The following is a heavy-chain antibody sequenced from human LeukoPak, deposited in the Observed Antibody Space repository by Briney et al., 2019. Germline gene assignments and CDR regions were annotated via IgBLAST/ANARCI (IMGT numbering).Heavy chain of an antibody. Sequence: ASVKVSFKAFGYPFTRYGVSWVRPAPGQGLEWIGWISGSNGNTNYAQNFQGRVTMTTDSSTSTAYMELRSLRSDDTAVYYCARDWRYSGSYYDENEYFQDWGQGTLVTVSS. J-gene: IGHJ1*01. D-gene: IGHD1-26*01. V-gene: IGHV1-18*01. CDR3: ARDWRYSGSYYDENEYFQD. CDR1: GYPFTRYG. CDR2: ISGSNGNT.